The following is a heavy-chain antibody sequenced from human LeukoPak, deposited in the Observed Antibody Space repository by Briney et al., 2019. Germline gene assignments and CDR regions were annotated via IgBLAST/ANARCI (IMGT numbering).Heavy chain of an antibody. CDR1: GGSISSGDYY. D-gene: IGHD6-13*01. CDR3: ARGEIAAYYFDY. V-gene: IGHV4-30-4*08. Sequence: SETLSLTCTVSGGSISSGDYYWSWIRQPPGKGLEWIGYIYYSGSTYYNPSLKSRVTISVDTSKNQFSLKLSSVTAADTVVYYCARGEIAAYYFDYWGQGTLVTVSS. CDR2: IYYSGST. J-gene: IGHJ4*02.